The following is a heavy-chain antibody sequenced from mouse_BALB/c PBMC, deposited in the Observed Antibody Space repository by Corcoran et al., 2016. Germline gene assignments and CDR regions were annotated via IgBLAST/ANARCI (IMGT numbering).Heavy chain of an antibody. CDR2: INTSTGEP. V-gene: IGHV9-1*02. CDR1: GYTFTNYG. J-gene: IGHJ4*01. D-gene: IGHD2-4*01. CDR3: ARAYDYDDAMDY. Sequence: QIQLVQSGPELKKPGETVKISCKASGYTFTNYGMNWVKQAPGKGLKWMGWINTSTGEPTYADDFKGRFAFSLETSASTAYLQINNLKNEDMATYFCARAYDYDDAMDYWGQGTSVTVSS.